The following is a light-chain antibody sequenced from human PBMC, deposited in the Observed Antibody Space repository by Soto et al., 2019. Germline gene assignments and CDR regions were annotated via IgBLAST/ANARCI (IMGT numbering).Light chain of an antibody. J-gene: IGKJ1*01. CDR3: QHYKDWRT. CDR1: QSVSSY. V-gene: IGKV3-11*01. CDR2: DAS. Sequence: EIVLTQSPATLSLSPGERAALSCRASQSVSSYLAWYQQKPGQAPRLLIYDASNRATGIPARFSGSGSGTEFTLSISNLQSEDSAVYYCQHYKDWRTFGQGTKVDIK.